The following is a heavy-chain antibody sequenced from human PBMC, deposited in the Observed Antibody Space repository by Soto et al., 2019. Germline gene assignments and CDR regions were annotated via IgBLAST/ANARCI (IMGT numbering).Heavy chain of an antibody. CDR3: ARELEGGVFDI. CDR2: LSYTGST. J-gene: IGHJ3*02. D-gene: IGHD2-8*02. CDR1: GGPVRDAYSY. V-gene: IGHV4-30-4*01. Sequence: SETLSLTCTVSGGPVRDAYSYWTWIRQPPGKGLEWMGYLSYTGSTYYNPSLRNRASISVNESSNHLSLRLSSVTAADTAVYYCARELEGGVFDIWGRGTLVTVSS.